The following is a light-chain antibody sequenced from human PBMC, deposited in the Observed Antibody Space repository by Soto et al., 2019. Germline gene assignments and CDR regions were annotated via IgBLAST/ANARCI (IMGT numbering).Light chain of an antibody. J-gene: IGKJ1*01. CDR3: QKYNSAPQT. CDR2: AAS. V-gene: IGKV1-27*01. Sequence: DIQMTQSPSSLSASVGDRVTITCRARQGISNYSAWYQQKPGKVPKLLIYAASSLLSGVPSRFSDSGSGTDFTLTIRSLQPEDVATYYCQKYNSAPQTFGQGTKVEIK. CDR1: QGISNY.